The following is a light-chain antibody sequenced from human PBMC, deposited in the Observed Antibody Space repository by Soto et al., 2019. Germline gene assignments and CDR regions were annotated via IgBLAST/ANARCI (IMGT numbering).Light chain of an antibody. V-gene: IGKV2-28*01. CDR1: QSLLHSNGNTF. CDR2: LGS. J-gene: IGKJ1*01. Sequence: EIVMTQSPLSLTVTPAEPASISCKSTQSLLHSNGNTFLDWYMQKPGQSPQLLIYLGSRRAPGAPDRVSGSGSGTDFTLRISTVEADDAGIYYCMQALQTPRTFGQGTKLEI. CDR3: MQALQTPRT.